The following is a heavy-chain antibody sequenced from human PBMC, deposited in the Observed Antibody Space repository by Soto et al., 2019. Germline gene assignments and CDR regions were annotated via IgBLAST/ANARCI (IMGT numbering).Heavy chain of an antibody. CDR3: ASRGYSGYDYSPGYFDL. CDR2: IYYSGST. V-gene: IGHV4-39*01. J-gene: IGHJ2*01. Sequence: QLQLQESGPGLVKPSETLSLTCTVSGGSISSSSYYWGWIRQPPGKGLEWIGSIYYSGSTYYNPSLKSRRTISVVTPKNQFSLKLSSVTAADPAVYYCASRGYSGYDYSPGYFDLWGRCTLVTVSS. D-gene: IGHD5-12*01. CDR1: GGSISSSSYY.